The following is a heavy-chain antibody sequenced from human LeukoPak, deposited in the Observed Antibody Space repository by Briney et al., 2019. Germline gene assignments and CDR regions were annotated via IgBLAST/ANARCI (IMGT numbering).Heavy chain of an antibody. CDR3: ARGHGYSSGWYLGRGYYYYYGTDV. D-gene: IGHD6-19*01. CDR2: ISYDGSNK. V-gene: IGHV3-30*04. CDR1: GFTFSSYA. J-gene: IGHJ6*02. Sequence: GGSLRLSCAASGFTFSSYAMHWVRQAPGKGLEWVAVISYDGSNKYYADSVKGRFTISRDNSKNTLYLQMNSLRAEDTAVYYCARGHGYSSGWYLGRGYYYYYGTDVWGQGTTVTVSS.